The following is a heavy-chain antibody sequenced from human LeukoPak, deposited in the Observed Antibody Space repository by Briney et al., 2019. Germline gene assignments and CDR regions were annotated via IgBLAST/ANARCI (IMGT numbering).Heavy chain of an antibody. CDR3: AREDVDTAILFDY. V-gene: IGHV1-69*13. CDR2: IIPIFGTA. J-gene: IGHJ4*02. D-gene: IGHD5-18*01. CDR1: GGTFSSYA. Sequence: SVKVSCKASGGTFSSYAISWMRQAPGQGLGWMGGIIPIFGTANYAQKFQGRVTITADESTSTAYMELSSLRSEDTAVYYCAREDVDTAILFDYWGQGTLVTVSS.